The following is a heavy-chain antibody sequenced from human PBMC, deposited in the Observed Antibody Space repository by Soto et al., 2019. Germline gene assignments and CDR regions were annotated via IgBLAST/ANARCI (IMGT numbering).Heavy chain of an antibody. J-gene: IGHJ6*02. CDR2: IGTAGDT. Sequence: EVQLVESGGGLVQPGGSLRLSCAASGFTFSSYDMHWVRQATGKGLEWVSAIGTAGDTYYPGSVKGRFTISRENAKNSLYLQMNSLRAEDTAVYYCAIEAVATLNYYYYGMDVWGQGTTVTVSS. D-gene: IGHD6-19*01. CDR3: AIEAVATLNYYYYGMDV. CDR1: GFTFSSYD. V-gene: IGHV3-13*01.